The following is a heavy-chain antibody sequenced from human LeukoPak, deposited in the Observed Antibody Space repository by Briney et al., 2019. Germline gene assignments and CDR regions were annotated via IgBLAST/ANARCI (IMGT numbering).Heavy chain of an antibody. Sequence: PSETLSLTCTVSGGSISGYYWSWIRQPPGKGLEWIGEINHSGSTNYNPSLESRVTISVDTSKNQFSLKLSSVTAADTAVYYCKVDTAMVTSPDLGGYWGQGTLVTVSS. J-gene: IGHJ4*02. CDR1: GGSISGYY. CDR3: KVDTAMVTSPDLGGY. V-gene: IGHV4-34*01. CDR2: INHSGST. D-gene: IGHD5-18*01.